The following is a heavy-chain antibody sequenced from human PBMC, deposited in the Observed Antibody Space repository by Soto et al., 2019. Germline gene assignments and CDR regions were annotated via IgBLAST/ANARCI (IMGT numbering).Heavy chain of an antibody. CDR1: GYTLTDYY. D-gene: IGHD2-21*01. CDR2: INPNSGAT. CDR3: ARGDVTVVASFGT. Sequence: ASVNVSFKAAGYTLTDYYIHWVRQAPGQWLELMGWINPNSGATNYAHKFQGRVTITRDTSLSTAYMELSRLISDDTAVYYCARGDVTVVASFGTWGQRSIVTVSS. J-gene: IGHJ5*02. V-gene: IGHV1-2*07.